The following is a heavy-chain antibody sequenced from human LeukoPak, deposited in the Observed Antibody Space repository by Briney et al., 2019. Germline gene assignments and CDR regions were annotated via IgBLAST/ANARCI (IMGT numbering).Heavy chain of an antibody. CDR1: GGSISSYY. D-gene: IGHD2-21*02. CDR2: INQSGST. Sequence: SETLSLTCTVSGGSISSYYWSWIRQPPGKGLEWIGEINQSGSTNYNPSLKSRVTISVDTSKNQFSLKLSSVTAADTAVYYCARGHPPHIVVVTAQASFFDYWGQGTLVTVSS. CDR3: ARGHPPHIVVVTAQASFFDY. J-gene: IGHJ4*02. V-gene: IGHV4-34*01.